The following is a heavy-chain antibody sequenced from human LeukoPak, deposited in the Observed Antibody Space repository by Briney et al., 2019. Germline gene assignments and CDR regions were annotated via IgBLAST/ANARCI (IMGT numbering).Heavy chain of an antibody. CDR2: INPNSGGT. CDR3: ASGILTGYYSPNRGYFDY. J-gene: IGHJ4*02. V-gene: IGHV1-2*02. CDR1: GYTFTGYY. Sequence: ASVKVSCKAPGYTFTGYYMHWVRQAPGQGLEWMGWINPNSGGTNYAQKFQGRVTMTRDTSISTAYMELSRLRSDDTAVYYCASGILTGYYSPNRGYFDYWGQGTLVTVSS. D-gene: IGHD3-9*01.